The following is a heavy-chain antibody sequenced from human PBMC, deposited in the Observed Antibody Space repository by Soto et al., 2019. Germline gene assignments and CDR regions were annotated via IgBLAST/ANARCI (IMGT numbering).Heavy chain of an antibody. J-gene: IGHJ4*02. CDR2: IYYSGST. CDR3: ARYSGTYYVY. CDR1: GGSISSGGYY. V-gene: IGHV4-61*08. Sequence: PSETLSLTCTVSGGSISSGGYYWSWIRQHPGKGLEWIGYIYYSGSTYYNSSLKSRVTISVDTSKNQFSLKLSSVTAADTAVYYCARYSGTYYVYWGQGSLVTVSS. D-gene: IGHD1-26*01.